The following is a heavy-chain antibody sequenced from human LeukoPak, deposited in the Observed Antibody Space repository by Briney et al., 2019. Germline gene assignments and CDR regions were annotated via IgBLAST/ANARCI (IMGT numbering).Heavy chain of an antibody. Sequence: GGSLRLSCAASGFTFSSYAMSWGRQAPGKGLEGISGISGSGGSTYYADSVKGRFTISRDNSKNTLYLQMSSLGDEDTGVYYCAKDQSSGAYWATTTNAMDVWGQGTTVTVSS. V-gene: IGHV3-23*01. CDR3: AKDQSSGAYWATTTNAMDV. CDR1: GFTFSSYA. CDR2: ISGSGGST. D-gene: IGHD3-10*01. J-gene: IGHJ6*02.